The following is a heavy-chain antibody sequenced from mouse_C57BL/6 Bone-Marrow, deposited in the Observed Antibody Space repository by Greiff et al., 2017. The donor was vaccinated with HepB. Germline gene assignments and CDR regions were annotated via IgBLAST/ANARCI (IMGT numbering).Heavy chain of an antibody. J-gene: IGHJ4*01. V-gene: IGHV5-15*01. CDR3: ARRDDYGSRGYAKDY. CDR2: ISNFAYSI. CDR1: GFTFSDYG. Sequence: EVKVVESGGGLVQPGGSLKLSCAASGFTFSDYGMAWVRQAPRKGPEWVAFISNFAYSIYYADTVTGRFTIARENAKNTLYPEMSSLRSEDTAMYYCARRDDYGSRGYAKDYWGKGTSVTVSS. D-gene: IGHD1-1*01.